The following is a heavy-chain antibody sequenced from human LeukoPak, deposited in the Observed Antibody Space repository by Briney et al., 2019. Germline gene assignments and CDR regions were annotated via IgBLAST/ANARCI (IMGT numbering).Heavy chain of an antibody. V-gene: IGHV1-69*04. J-gene: IGHJ3*01. Sequence: ASVKVSCKASGGTFSSYAISWVRQAPGQGLEWMGRIIPILGIANYAQKFQGRVTITADKSTSTAYMELSSLRSEDTAVYYCARDYRLEGAFDFWGQGTMVTVSS. CDR2: IIPILGIA. CDR1: GGTFSSYA. D-gene: IGHD1-1*01. CDR3: ARDYRLEGAFDF.